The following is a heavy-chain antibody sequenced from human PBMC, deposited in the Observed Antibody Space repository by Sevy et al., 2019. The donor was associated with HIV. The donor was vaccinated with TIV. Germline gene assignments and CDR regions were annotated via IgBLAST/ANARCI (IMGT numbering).Heavy chain of an antibody. CDR3: AKGAIGITMIVVVISHLDY. CDR2: ISGSDGST. V-gene: IGHV3-23*01. Sequence: GGSLRLSCAASGFTFSSYAMSWVRQAPGKGLEWVSAISGSDGSTYYADSVKGRFTISRDNSKNTLYLQMNSLRAEDTAVYYCAKGAIGITMIVVVISHLDYWGQGTLVTVSS. D-gene: IGHD3-22*01. CDR1: GFTFSSYA. J-gene: IGHJ4*02.